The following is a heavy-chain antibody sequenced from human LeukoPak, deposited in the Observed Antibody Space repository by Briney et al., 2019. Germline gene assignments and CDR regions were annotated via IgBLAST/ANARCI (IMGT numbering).Heavy chain of an antibody. CDR2: IIPIFGTA. CDR3: ARAPYYYDSSGYYYEAFDI. Sequence: ASGKVSCKASGGTFSSYAISWVRQAPGQGLEWMGGIIPIFGTANYAQKFQGRVTITTDESTSTAYMELSSLRSEDTAVYYCARAPYYYDSSGYYYEAFDIWGQGTMVTVSS. D-gene: IGHD3-22*01. CDR1: GGTFSSYA. J-gene: IGHJ3*02. V-gene: IGHV1-69*05.